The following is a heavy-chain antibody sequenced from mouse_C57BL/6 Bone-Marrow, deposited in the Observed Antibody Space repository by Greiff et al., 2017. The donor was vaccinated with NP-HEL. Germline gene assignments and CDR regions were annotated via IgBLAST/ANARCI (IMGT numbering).Heavy chain of an antibody. Sequence: QVQLQQSGAELARPGASVKLSCKASGYTFTSYGISWVKQRTGQGLEWIGEIYPRSGNTYYNEKFKGKATLTADKSSSTAYMELRSLTSEDSAVYFCARWGYYGSSYPWYFDVWGTGTTVTVSS. CDR1: GYTFTSYG. CDR3: ARWGYYGSSYPWYFDV. V-gene: IGHV1-81*01. D-gene: IGHD1-1*01. J-gene: IGHJ1*03. CDR2: IYPRSGNT.